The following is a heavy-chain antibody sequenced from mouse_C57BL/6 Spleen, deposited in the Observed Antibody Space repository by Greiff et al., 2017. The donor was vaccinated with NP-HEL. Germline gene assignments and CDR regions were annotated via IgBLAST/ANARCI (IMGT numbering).Heavy chain of an antibody. V-gene: IGHV1-55*01. Sequence: QVQLQQPGAELVKPGASVKMSCKASGYTFTSYWITWVKQRPGQGLEWIGDIYPGSGSTNYNEKFKSKATLTVDTSASTAYMQLSSLTYEDSAVYYCARGVTGPFAYWGQGTLVTVSA. CDR2: IYPGSGST. CDR1: GYTFTSYW. J-gene: IGHJ3*01. CDR3: ARGVTGPFAY. D-gene: IGHD4-1*01.